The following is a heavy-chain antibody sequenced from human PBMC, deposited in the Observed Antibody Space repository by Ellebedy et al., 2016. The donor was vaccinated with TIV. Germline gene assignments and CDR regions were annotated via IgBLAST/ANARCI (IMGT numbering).Heavy chain of an antibody. CDR2: ISSSSSYI. Sequence: GGSLRLSXAASGFTFSSYSMNWVRQAPGKGLEWVSSISSSSSYIYYADSVKGRFTISRDNSKNTLYLQMNSLRAEDTAVYYCARDRTTVTTIDYWGQGTLVTVSS. J-gene: IGHJ4*02. D-gene: IGHD4-17*01. V-gene: IGHV3-21*01. CDR3: ARDRTTVTTIDY. CDR1: GFTFSSYS.